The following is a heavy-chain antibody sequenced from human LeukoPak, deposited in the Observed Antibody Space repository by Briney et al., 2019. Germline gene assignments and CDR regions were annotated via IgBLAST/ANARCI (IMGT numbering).Heavy chain of an antibody. CDR2: INPNSGGT. CDR1: GYTFTSCY. D-gene: IGHD2-15*01. V-gene: IGHV1-2*02. J-gene: IGHJ5*02. CDR3: ARSQWSGDWFDP. Sequence: ASVKVSCKTSGYTFTSCYMHWVRQAPGQGLEWMGMINPNSGGTNYAQKFQGRVTMTRDTSISTAYMELSRLRSDDTAVYYCARSQWSGDWFDPWGQGTLVTVSS.